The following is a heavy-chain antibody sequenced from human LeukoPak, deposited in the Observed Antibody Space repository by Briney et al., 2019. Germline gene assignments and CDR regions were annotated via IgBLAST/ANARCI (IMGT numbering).Heavy chain of an antibody. J-gene: IGHJ4*02. Sequence: GGSLRLSCTASGFSFSGHWMYWARQLPGKGLVWVSRISPTGSTTSYADSVKGRFTVSRDNAKNTLYLQVNNLRAEDTAVYYCARGPNSNWSGLDFWGQGTLLTVSS. CDR2: ISPTGSTT. D-gene: IGHD6-6*01. CDR3: ARGPNSNWSGLDF. CDR1: GFSFSGHW. V-gene: IGHV3-74*01.